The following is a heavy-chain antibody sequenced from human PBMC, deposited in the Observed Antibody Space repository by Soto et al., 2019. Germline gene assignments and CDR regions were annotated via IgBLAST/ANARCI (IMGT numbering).Heavy chain of an antibody. V-gene: IGHV1-18*01. J-gene: IGHJ4*02. CDR3: ARDEEGGSYYLDRETGDC. CDR1: GYTFTSYG. D-gene: IGHD1-26*01. CDR2: ISAYNGNT. Sequence: QVQLVQSGAEVKKPGASVKVSCKASGYTFTSYGITWVRQAPGQGLEWMGWISAYNGNTNYAQKLQGRVTMTTDTSTSTAYMELRSLRSDDTAVYYCARDEEGGSYYLDRETGDCWGQGTLVTVSS.